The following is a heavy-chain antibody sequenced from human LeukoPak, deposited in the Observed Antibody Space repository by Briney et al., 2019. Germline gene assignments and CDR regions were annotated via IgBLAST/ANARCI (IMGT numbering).Heavy chain of an antibody. V-gene: IGHV4-61*02. Sequence: SETLSLTCTVSGGSISSGSYYWSWIRQPAGKGLEWIGRIYTSGSTNYNPSLKSRVTISVDTSKNQFSLKLSSVTAADTAVYYCARVDSNSWYGFDYWGQGTLVTVSS. CDR1: GGSISSGSYY. J-gene: IGHJ4*02. D-gene: IGHD6-13*01. CDR3: ARVDSNSWYGFDY. CDR2: IYTSGST.